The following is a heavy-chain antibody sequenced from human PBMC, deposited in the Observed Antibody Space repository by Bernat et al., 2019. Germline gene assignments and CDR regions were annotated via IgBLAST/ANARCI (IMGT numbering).Heavy chain of an antibody. CDR1: GYSFPNYW. CDR2: IYPGDSET. V-gene: IGHV5-51*01. J-gene: IGHJ5*02. CDR3: ARRYCSGGTCPNNWFDP. Sequence: EVRLVQSGAAVKKPGKSLKISCKASGYSFPNYWLGWVRQMPGKGLEWMGIIYPGDSETRYSPSFQGQVTISADKSISTAYLQWSSLKASDTAMYYCARRYCSGGTCPNNWFDPWGQGTLVTVSS. D-gene: IGHD2-15*01.